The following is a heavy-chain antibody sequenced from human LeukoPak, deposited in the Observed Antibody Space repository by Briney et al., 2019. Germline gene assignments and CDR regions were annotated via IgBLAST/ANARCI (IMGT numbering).Heavy chain of an antibody. CDR3: VKDGGTSTTWGYFDP. CDR2: ISSRGGST. J-gene: IGHJ5*02. V-gene: IGHV3-64D*06. CDR1: GCTFSTYA. D-gene: IGHD2-2*01. Sequence: GGSLRLSCSPSGCTFSTYAMHWVRQAPGKGLEYVSSISSRGGSTLYADSVRGRFTISRDDAKNTLFLQMSSLRAEDTAVYFCVKDGGTSTTWGYFDPWGQGTLVTVSS.